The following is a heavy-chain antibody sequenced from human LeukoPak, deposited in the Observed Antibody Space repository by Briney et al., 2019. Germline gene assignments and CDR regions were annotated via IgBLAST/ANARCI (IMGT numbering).Heavy chain of an antibody. Sequence: PSETLSLTCTVSGGSISSYYWSWIRQPPGKGLEGIGYIYYSGSTNYNPSRKSRVTISVDTSKNQFSLKLSSVTAADTAVYYCARQGTNYYDSSGSAGYFDYWGQGTLVTVSS. CDR2: IYYSGST. D-gene: IGHD3-22*01. V-gene: IGHV4-59*08. CDR3: ARQGTNYYDSSGSAGYFDY. CDR1: GGSISSYY. J-gene: IGHJ4*02.